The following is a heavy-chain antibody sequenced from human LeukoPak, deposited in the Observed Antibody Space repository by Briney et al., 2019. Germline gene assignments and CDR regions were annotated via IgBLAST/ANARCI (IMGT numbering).Heavy chain of an antibody. Sequence: SETLSLTCTVSGGSISSGDYYWSWIRQPPGKGLEWIGYIYYSGSTYYNPSLKSRVTISVDTSKNQFSLKLSSVTAADTAVYYCARDRGSELWFGEGRLDIWGQGTMVTVSS. D-gene: IGHD3-10*01. CDR3: ARDRGSELWFGEGRLDI. CDR2: IYYSGST. J-gene: IGHJ3*02. V-gene: IGHV4-30-4*01. CDR1: GGSISSGDYY.